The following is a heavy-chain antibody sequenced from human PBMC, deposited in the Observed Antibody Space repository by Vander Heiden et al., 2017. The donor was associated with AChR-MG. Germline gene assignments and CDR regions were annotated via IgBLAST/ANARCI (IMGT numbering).Heavy chain of an antibody. J-gene: IGHJ4*02. Sequence: EVQLVESGGGLVQPGGSLRLSCAASGFTFSSYWVSWVRQAPGKGLEWVANIKQDGSEKYYVDSVKGRFTISRDNAKNSLYLQMNSLRAEDTAVYYCASRDILTGYPLDYWGQGTLVTVSS. D-gene: IGHD3-9*01. CDR3: ASRDILTGYPLDY. CDR1: GFTFSSYW. V-gene: IGHV3-7*03. CDR2: IKQDGSEK.